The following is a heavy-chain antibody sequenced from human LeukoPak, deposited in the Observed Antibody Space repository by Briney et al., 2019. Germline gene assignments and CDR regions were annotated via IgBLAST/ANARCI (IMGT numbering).Heavy chain of an antibody. CDR3: TTVKVATITYYYYYYMDV. V-gene: IGHV3-15*01. J-gene: IGHJ6*03. Sequence: GGSLRLSCAASGFTFSNAWMSWVRQAPGKGLEWVGRIKSKTDGGTTDYAAPVKGRFTISRDDSKNTLYLQMNSLKTEDTAVYYCTTVKVATITYYYYYYMDVWGKGTTVTVSS. CDR1: GFTFSNAW. D-gene: IGHD5-12*01. CDR2: IKSKTDGGTT.